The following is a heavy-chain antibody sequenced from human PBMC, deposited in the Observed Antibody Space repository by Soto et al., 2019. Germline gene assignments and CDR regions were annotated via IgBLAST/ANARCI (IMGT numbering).Heavy chain of an antibody. D-gene: IGHD2-8*02. CDR3: ARDKITGLFDY. J-gene: IGHJ4*02. V-gene: IGHV4-39*07. Sequence: SETLSLTCTVSGGSISSSNYHWDWIRQPPGKGLEWIGYIYHSGSTNYNPSLKSRVTISVDTSKNQFSLKLTSVTAADTAVYYCARDKITGLFDYWGQGTLVTVSS. CDR1: GGSISSSNYH. CDR2: IYHSGST.